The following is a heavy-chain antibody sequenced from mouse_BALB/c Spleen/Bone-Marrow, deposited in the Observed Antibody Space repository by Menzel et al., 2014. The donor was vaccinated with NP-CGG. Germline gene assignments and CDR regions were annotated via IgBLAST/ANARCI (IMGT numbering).Heavy chain of an antibody. J-gene: IGHJ4*01. Sequence: EVQVVESGGGLVQPGGSRKLSCAASGFTFSSFGMHWVRQAPEKGLEWVAYISGGSSIIYYADTVKGRSTISRDNPKNTLFLQTTSLRSEDTAIYYCARKDYFGYAAMDYWGQGTSVTVSS. CDR3: ARKDYFGYAAMDY. V-gene: IGHV5-17*02. CDR2: ISGGSSII. D-gene: IGHD1-2*01. CDR1: GFTFSSFG.